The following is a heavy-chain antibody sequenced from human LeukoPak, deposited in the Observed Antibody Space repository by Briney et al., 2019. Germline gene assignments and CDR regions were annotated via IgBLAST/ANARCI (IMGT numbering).Heavy chain of an antibody. CDR3: ARERTLTSCYDY. Sequence: VASVKLSCKACGYTFTGYYMHWVRQAPGQGLEWMGWINPNSGGTNYAQKFQGRVTMTRDTSISTAYMELSRLRSDDTAVYYCARERTLTSCYDYWGQGTLVTVSS. CDR1: GYTFTGYY. J-gene: IGHJ4*02. CDR2: INPNSGGT. D-gene: IGHD2-15*01. V-gene: IGHV1-2*02.